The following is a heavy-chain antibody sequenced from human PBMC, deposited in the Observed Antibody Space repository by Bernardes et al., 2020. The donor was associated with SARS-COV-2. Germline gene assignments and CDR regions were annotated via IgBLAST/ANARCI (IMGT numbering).Heavy chain of an antibody. CDR3: ARHYYGDFPPYHFDS. CDR2: IYYSGST. D-gene: IGHD4-17*01. Sequence: SETLSLTCTVSGGSISSSGSYWGWIRQPPGKGVEWIGTIYYSGSTYYNPSLMSRVTISVDTSKSQFFLKLSSVTAADTAVYYCARHYYGDFPPYHFDSWGQGTLVTVSS. J-gene: IGHJ4*02. V-gene: IGHV4-39*01. CDR1: GGSISSSGSY.